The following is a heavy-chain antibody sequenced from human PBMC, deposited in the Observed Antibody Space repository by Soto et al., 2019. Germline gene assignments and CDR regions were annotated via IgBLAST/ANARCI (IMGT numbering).Heavy chain of an antibody. CDR2: IYYSGST. D-gene: IGHD7-27*01. CDR3: ARDPLNWGYFDY. J-gene: IGHJ4*02. Sequence: SETLSLTCTVSGGSISSYYWSWIRQPPGKGLEWIGYIYYSGSTNYNPSLKSRVTISVDTSNNQFSLKLSSVTAADTAVYYCARDPLNWGYFDYWGQGTLVTVSS. V-gene: IGHV4-59*01. CDR1: GGSISSYY.